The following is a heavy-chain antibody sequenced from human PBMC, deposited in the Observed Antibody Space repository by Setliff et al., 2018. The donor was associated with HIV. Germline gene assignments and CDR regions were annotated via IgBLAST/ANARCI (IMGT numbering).Heavy chain of an antibody. CDR2: IYTSGNT. J-gene: IGHJ5*02. CDR3: ASSGSGSYINWFGP. CDR1: GGPISSYY. V-gene: IGHV4-4*09. D-gene: IGHD3-10*01. Sequence: SETLSLTCTVSGGPISSYYWSWIRQPPGKGLEWIGCIYTSGNTNYDPSLKSRVTISVDTSKNQFSLKLTSVTAADTAVYYCASSGSGSYINWFGPWGQGTLVTVSS.